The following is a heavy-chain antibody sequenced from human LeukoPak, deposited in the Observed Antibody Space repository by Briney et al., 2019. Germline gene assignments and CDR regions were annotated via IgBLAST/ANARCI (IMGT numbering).Heavy chain of an antibody. CDR2: INPNSGGT. D-gene: IGHD2-2*01. CDR3: ARARSPNTYFDY. J-gene: IGHJ4*02. Sequence: ASVKVSCKASGYTFTDYYMHWVRQAPGQGLEWMGWINPNSGGTHYPQKFQGWVTMTRDTSISTAYMEMSRLTSDDTAVYYCARARSPNTYFDYWGQGTLVTVSS. CDR1: GYTFTDYY. V-gene: IGHV1-2*04.